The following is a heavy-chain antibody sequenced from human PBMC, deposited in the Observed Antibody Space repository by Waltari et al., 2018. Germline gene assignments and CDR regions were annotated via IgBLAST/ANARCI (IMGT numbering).Heavy chain of an antibody. V-gene: IGHV4-59*01. CDR1: GGSIRSYF. CDR2: IYSTGIT. J-gene: IGHJ6*03. CDR3: ASGPLYYYYIDV. Sequence: QVQLQESGSGLVKPSENLSLTCAVSGGSIRSYFWSWIRQPPGKGLEWIGYIYSTGITSYNPSLKSRVTISVDTSNNQFSLKLGSVTAADTAVYYCASGPLYYYYIDVWGKGTTVTVSS.